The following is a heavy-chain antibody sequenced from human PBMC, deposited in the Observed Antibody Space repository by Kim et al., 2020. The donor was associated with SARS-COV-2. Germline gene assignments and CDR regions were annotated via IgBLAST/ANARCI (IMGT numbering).Heavy chain of an antibody. J-gene: IGHJ3*01. CDR3: ARHRSRRWDLAAFDL. Sequence: SETLSLTCTVSGGSIRSYYWSWIRQPPGKGLEWIGYTYYSGSSNYNPSLKSRVTISIDTSKNQFSLKPSSVTAADTAVYNCARHRSRRWDLAAFDLWGQG. D-gene: IGHD6-13*01. V-gene: IGHV4-59*08. CDR1: GGSIRSYY. CDR2: TYYSGSS.